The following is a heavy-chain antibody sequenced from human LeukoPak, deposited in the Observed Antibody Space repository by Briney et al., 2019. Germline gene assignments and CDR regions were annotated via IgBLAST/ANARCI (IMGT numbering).Heavy chain of an antibody. CDR2: IGAYNGNT. V-gene: IGHV1-18*01. D-gene: IGHD3-22*01. CDR3: ARPALPYYYDSSGPGDY. J-gene: IGHJ4*02. CDR1: GYTFTSYG. Sequence: GASVKVSCKASGYTFTSYGISWVRQAPGQGLEWMGWIGAYNGNTNYAQKLQGRVTMTTDTSTSTAYMELRSLRSDDTAVYYCARPALPYYYDSSGPGDYWGQGTLVTVSS.